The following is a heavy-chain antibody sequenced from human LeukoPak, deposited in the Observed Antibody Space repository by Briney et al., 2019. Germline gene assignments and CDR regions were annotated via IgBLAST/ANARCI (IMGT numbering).Heavy chain of an antibody. Sequence: GRSLRLSCAASGFPFSSYGMHWVRQAPGKGLEWVAVILNDGSQEKYADSVKGRFTISRDNSKNTLFLQMNSLRAEDTAVYYCARDDALGDNALDIWGQGTMVTVSS. CDR2: ILNDGSQE. D-gene: IGHD3-16*01. V-gene: IGHV3-33*01. CDR1: GFPFSSYG. CDR3: ARDDALGDNALDI. J-gene: IGHJ3*02.